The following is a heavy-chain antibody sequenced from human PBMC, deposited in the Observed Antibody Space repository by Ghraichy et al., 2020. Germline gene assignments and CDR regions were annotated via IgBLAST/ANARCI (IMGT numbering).Heavy chain of an antibody. D-gene: IGHD3-3*01. CDR1: GFTFSSYG. Sequence: LRLSCAASGFTFSSYGMHWVRQAPGKGLEWVAVIWYDGSNKYYADSVKGRFTISRDNSKNTLYLQMNSLRAEDTAVYYCAREEVPSYTIFGVADAFDIWGQGTMVTVSS. CDR3: AREEVPSYTIFGVADAFDI. V-gene: IGHV3-33*01. CDR2: IWYDGSNK. J-gene: IGHJ3*02.